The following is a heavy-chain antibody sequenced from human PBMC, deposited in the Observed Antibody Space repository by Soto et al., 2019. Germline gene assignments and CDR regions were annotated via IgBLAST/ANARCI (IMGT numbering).Heavy chain of an antibody. V-gene: IGHV4-4*07. J-gene: IGHJ5*02. Sequence: SETLSLTCTVSGGSISSYYWSWMRQPAGKGLEWIGRIYTSGSTNYNPSLKSRVTMSVDTSKNQFSLKLSSVTAADTAVYYCARGGGYCSSTSCYSNNWFDPWGQGTLVTVS. CDR2: IYTSGST. D-gene: IGHD2-2*01. CDR3: ARGGGYCSSTSCYSNNWFDP. CDR1: GGSISSYY.